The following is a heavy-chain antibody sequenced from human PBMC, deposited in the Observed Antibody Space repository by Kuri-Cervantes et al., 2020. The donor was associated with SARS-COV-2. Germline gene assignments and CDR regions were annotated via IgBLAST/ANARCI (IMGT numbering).Heavy chain of an antibody. J-gene: IGHJ6*04. V-gene: IGHV3-7*01. CDR2: IKQDGSEK. CDR3: ASLLGGGGAHLCYVYRKA. D-gene: IGHD2-8*01. Sequence: GGSLRLSCAASGFTFSSYWMSWVRQAPGKWLVWVANIKQDGSEKYYVDPVKGRFTIYRDKAKNSLYLQMYSLRAEDTAVYYCASLLGGGGAHLCYVYRKAWGKGTSVTVFS. CDR1: GFTFSSYW.